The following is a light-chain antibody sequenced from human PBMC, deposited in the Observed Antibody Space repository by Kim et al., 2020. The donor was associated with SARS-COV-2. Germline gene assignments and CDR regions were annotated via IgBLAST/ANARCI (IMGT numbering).Light chain of an antibody. Sequence: PGETATLSCRASQSVSSSYLAWYQQKPGQAPRLLIYGASSRATGIPDRFSGSGSGTDFTLTISRLEPEDFAVYYCQQYGSSLWRFGQGTKVDIK. V-gene: IGKV3-20*01. J-gene: IGKJ1*01. CDR2: GAS. CDR3: QQYGSSLWR. CDR1: QSVSSSY.